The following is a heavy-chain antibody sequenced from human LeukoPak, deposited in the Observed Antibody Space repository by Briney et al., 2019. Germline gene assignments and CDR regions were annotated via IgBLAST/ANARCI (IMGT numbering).Heavy chain of an antibody. CDR1: GFTFSSYA. V-gene: IGHV3-23*01. CDR3: ARHLWFGESPFDY. D-gene: IGHD3-10*01. CDR2: ISGSGGST. Sequence: PGGSLRLSCAASGFTFSSYAMSWVRQAPGKGLEWVSAISGSGGSTYYADSVKGRFTISRDNAKNSLYLQMNSLRAEDTAVYYCARHLWFGESPFDYWGQGTLVTVSS. J-gene: IGHJ4*02.